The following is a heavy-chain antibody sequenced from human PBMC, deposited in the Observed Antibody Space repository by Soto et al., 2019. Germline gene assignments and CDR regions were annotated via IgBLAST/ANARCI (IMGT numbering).Heavy chain of an antibody. V-gene: IGHV3-33*01. CDR3: ARGDSNYEFEAQVSAFDY. D-gene: IGHD4-4*01. Sequence: GGSLRLSCAASGFTFSSYGMHWVRQAPGKGLEWVAVIWYDGSNKYYADSVKGRFTISRDNSKNTLYLQMNSLRAEDTAVYYCARGDSNYEFEAQVSAFDYWGQGTLVTVSS. CDR2: IWYDGSNK. J-gene: IGHJ4*02. CDR1: GFTFSSYG.